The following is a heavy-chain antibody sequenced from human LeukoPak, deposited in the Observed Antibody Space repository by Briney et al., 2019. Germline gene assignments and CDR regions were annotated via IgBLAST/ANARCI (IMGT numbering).Heavy chain of an antibody. V-gene: IGHV4-59*01. CDR2: IHYSGST. CDR3: ARGNNNDHLAWFDP. Sequence: PSETLSLTCTVSRDSISGYYWSWIRQPPGKRLEWIGYIHYSGSTSYNPSLKTRVTISLDTSENQFSLKLTSVTAADTAVYYCARGNNNDHLAWFDPWGQGTLVTVSS. CDR1: RDSISGYY. D-gene: IGHD2-8*01. J-gene: IGHJ5*02.